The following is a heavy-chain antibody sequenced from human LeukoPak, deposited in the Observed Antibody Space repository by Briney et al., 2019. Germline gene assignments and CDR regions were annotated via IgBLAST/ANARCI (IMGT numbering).Heavy chain of an antibody. CDR1: GYTFTDYY. V-gene: IGHV1-2*02. Sequence: ASVKVSCEASGYTFTDYYMHWVRQAPGQTFEWLAWINPKSGDTHYTQKFQGRVTVTTDTSITSVYMELSGPQSDDTAVYYCVRDLTGGSGDWGQGTLVTVSS. CDR3: VRDLTGGSGD. J-gene: IGHJ4*02. CDR2: INPKSGDT. D-gene: IGHD6-19*01.